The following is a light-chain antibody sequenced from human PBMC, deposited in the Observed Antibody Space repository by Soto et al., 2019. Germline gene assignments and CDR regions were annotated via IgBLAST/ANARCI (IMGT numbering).Light chain of an antibody. Sequence: QSVLTQPPSASGTPGQRVTISCSGSSSNIGSNTVNWYQHLPGTAPKLLIYSNNQRPSGVPDRFPGSKSGTSASLAISGLQSEDEADYYCATWDDSPNGPVFGGGTKVTVL. CDR2: SNN. J-gene: IGLJ2*01. CDR3: ATWDDSPNGPV. V-gene: IGLV1-44*01. CDR1: SSNIGSNT.